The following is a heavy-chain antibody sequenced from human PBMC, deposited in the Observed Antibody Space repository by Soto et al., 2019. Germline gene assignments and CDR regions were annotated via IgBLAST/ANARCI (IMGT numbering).Heavy chain of an antibody. D-gene: IGHD2-15*01. J-gene: IGHJ4*02. CDR2: ISGSGGST. Sequence: EVQLLESGGGLVQPGGSLRLSCAASGFTFSSYAMSWVRQAPGKGLEWVSAISGSGGSTYYADSVKGRFTISRDNSKNTRYLHMNVLRVEDTAVYYCENPLGYCSGGSCQGGDYWGQGTLVTVSS. CDR3: ENPLGYCSGGSCQGGDY. CDR1: GFTFSSYA. V-gene: IGHV3-23*01.